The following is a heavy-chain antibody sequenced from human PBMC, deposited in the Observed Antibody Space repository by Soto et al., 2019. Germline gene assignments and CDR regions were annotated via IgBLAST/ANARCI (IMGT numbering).Heavy chain of an antibody. D-gene: IGHD4-17*01. Sequence: QVQLVESGGGVVQPGRSLRLSCAASGFSFSYYAMHWVRRAPGKGLEWVALISYDGSNKFYADSVKGRFTISRDNSKNTLYLQMNGLRTEDTAVYYCAKTGRDYGDSPNDSWGRGTLVTVSS. CDR3: AKTGRDYGDSPNDS. CDR1: GFSFSYYA. CDR2: ISYDGSNK. J-gene: IGHJ4*02. V-gene: IGHV3-30*18.